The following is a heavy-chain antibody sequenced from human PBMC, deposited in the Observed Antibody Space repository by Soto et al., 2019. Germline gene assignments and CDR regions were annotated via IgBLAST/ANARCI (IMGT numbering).Heavy chain of an antibody. V-gene: IGHV3-33*01. J-gene: IGHJ4*02. CDR1: GFTFSTSV. Sequence: QVQMVASGGGVVRPGTSLRLSCAASGFTFSTSVMHWVRQAPAKGLEGVALMGSDGSTIHYADSVKGRFTISRDNSKNTLFLQMDSLRAEDTAMYSCAREGSTGMTRGYWIDCWGQGTLVTVSS. CDR2: MGSDGSTI. D-gene: IGHD1-1*01. CDR3: AREGSTGMTRGYWIDC.